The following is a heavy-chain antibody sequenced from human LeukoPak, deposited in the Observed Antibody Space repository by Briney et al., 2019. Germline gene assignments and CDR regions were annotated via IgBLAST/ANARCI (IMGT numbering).Heavy chain of an antibody. D-gene: IGHD3-22*01. CDR2: IIPIFGTA. J-gene: IGHJ3*02. V-gene: IGHV1-69*05. Sequence: SVKVSCKASGGTFSSYAISWVRQAPGQGLEWMGGIIPIFGTANYAQKFQGRVTITTDESTSTAYMELSSLRSEDTAVYYCASWGYYYDSSVGFDIWGQGTVVTVSS. CDR1: GGTFSSYA. CDR3: ASWGYYYDSSVGFDI.